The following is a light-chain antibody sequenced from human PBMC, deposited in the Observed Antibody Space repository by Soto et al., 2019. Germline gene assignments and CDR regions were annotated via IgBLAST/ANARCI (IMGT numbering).Light chain of an antibody. CDR3: GSWDSSLRAYV. V-gene: IGLV1-51*01. J-gene: IGLJ1*01. CDR1: SSNIGGNS. Sequence: QSVLTQPPAGSAAPGQRFTISCSGSSSNIGGNSVSWYQQLPGTAPKLLIYDDDKRPSGIPDRFSGSKSGTSATLGITGFQTGDEADYYCGSWDSSLRAYVSGTGTKVTVL. CDR2: DDD.